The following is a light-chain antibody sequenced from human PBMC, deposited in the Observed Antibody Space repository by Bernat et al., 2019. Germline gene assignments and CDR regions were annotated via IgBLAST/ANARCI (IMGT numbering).Light chain of an antibody. CDR1: SSDVGSYKF. V-gene: IGLV2-23*02. CDR3: CSYAGSDTWV. Sequence: QSALTQPASVSGSPGQSITISCTGTSSDVGSYKFVSWYQHHPGKAPKLMIYEVSKRPSGVSNRFSGSKSGNTASLTISGLQAEDEADYYCCSYAGSDTWVLGGGTKLTVL. CDR2: EVS. J-gene: IGLJ3*02.